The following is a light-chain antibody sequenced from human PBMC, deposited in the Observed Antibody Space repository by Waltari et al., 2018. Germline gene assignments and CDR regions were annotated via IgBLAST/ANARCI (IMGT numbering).Light chain of an antibody. CDR1: QSVSSN. CDR2: GAS. CDR3: QQYSNWPHS. J-gene: IGKJ2*03. Sequence: EIVLTQSPATLSLSPGERATLSCRASQSVSSNLAWYQQKPGQAPRLLIYGASSRATGIPDRFSGSGSGTDFTLTISSLEPEDFAVYYCQQYSNWPHSFGQGTKVESK. V-gene: IGKV3-15*01.